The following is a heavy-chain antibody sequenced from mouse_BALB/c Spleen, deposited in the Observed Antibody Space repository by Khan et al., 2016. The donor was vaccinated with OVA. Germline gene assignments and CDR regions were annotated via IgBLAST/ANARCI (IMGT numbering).Heavy chain of an antibody. J-gene: IGHJ2*01. CDR3: ARGDGYYVYFDD. CDR1: GYTFTYYV. CDR2: IYPGSDNA. D-gene: IGHD2-3*01. Sequence: VQLQESGPELVKPGASVKMSCKASGYTFTYYVITWVKQRTGQGLEWIGEIYPGSDNAYYNERFKGKATLTADKSSNTTHMQLSSLTSEDSAVHFCARGDGYYVYFDDWGQGTTLTVSS. V-gene: IGHV1-81*01.